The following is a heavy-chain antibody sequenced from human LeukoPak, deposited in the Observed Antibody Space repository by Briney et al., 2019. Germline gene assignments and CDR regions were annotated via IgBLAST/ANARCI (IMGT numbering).Heavy chain of an antibody. J-gene: IGHJ3*02. Sequence: ASVKVSCKASGYTFTSYYMHWVRQAPGQGLEWMGIINPSGGSTSYAQKFQGRVTMTRDMSTSTVYMELSSLRSEDTAVYYCTAEPVAFDIWGQGTMVTVSS. CDR1: GYTFTSYY. CDR2: INPSGGST. V-gene: IGHV1-46*01. CDR3: TAEPVAFDI. D-gene: IGHD1-14*01.